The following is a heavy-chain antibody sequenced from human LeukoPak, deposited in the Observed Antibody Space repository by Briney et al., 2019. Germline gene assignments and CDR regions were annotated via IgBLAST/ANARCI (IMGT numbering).Heavy chain of an antibody. Sequence: SETLSLTCAVYGGSFSGYYWSWIRQPPGKGLEWIGEIYHNGNTNYNPSLKSRVTISVDKSKNQFSLNLDSVIAADTAVYYCARPYHYYMDVWGKGIMVTVSS. CDR1: GGSFSGYY. V-gene: IGHV4-34*01. CDR3: ARPYHYYMDV. CDR2: IYHNGNT. J-gene: IGHJ6*03.